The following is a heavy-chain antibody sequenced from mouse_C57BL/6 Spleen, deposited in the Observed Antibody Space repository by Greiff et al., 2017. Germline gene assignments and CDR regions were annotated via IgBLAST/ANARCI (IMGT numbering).Heavy chain of an antibody. CDR1: GYSFTDYN. D-gene: IGHD1-1*01. J-gene: IGHJ3*01. CDR3: ARNYYGSSPWFAY. CDR2: INPNYGTV. Sequence: VQLMQSGPELVKPGASVKISCKASGYSFTDYNMNWVKQNNGKSLEWIGVINPNYGTVSYNQKFKGKATLTVDQSSSTAYMQLNRLTSEDSAVYYCARNYYGSSPWFAYWGQGTLVTVSA. V-gene: IGHV1-39*01.